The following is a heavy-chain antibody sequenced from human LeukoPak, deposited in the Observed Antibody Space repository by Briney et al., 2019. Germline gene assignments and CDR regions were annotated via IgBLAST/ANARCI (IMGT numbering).Heavy chain of an antibody. CDR2: IYYSGST. CDR1: GGSISSYY. V-gene: IGHV4-59*01. D-gene: IGHD3-3*01. J-gene: IGHJ4*02. Sequence: PSETLSLTCTVSGGSISSYYWSWIRQPPGKGLEWIGYIYYSGSTNYNPSLKSRVTISVDTPKNQFSLKLSSVTAADTAVYYCARAHGASQDFWSGYRLHYFDYWGQGTLVTVSS. CDR3: ARAHGASQDFWSGYRLHYFDY.